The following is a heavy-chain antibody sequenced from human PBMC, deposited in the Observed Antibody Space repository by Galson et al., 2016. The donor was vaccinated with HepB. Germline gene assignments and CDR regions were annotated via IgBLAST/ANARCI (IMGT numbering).Heavy chain of an antibody. Sequence: SLRLSCAASGFAFSSHSMNWVRQAPGKGLEWLAYISGSSDKIYYGDSVKGRFTISRDNARNLLFLQMGGLRAEDTAVYFCARGDGTNWDFDYWGQGTLVTVSS. V-gene: IGHV3-48*04. D-gene: IGHD7-27*01. CDR1: GFAFSSHS. CDR2: ISGSSDKI. J-gene: IGHJ4*02. CDR3: ARGDGTNWDFDY.